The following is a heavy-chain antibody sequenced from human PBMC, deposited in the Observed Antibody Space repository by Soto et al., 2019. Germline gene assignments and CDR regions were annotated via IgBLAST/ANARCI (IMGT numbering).Heavy chain of an antibody. V-gene: IGHV1-8*01. J-gene: IGHJ5*02. CDR2: MNPNSGNT. Sequence: ASVKVSCKASGYTFTSYDINWVRQATGQGLEWMGWMNPNSGNTGYAQKFQGRVTMTRNTSTSTAYMELSSLRSEDTAVYYCARDSGVPTYYYGSGSYYRGWFDPWGQGTLVTVSS. D-gene: IGHD3-10*01. CDR1: GYTFTSYD. CDR3: ARDSGVPTYYYGSGSYYRGWFDP.